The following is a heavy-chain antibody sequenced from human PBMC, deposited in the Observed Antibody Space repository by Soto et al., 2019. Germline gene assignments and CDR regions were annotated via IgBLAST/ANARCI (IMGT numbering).Heavy chain of an antibody. V-gene: IGHV3-15*01. CDR2: IKSKTDGGTT. J-gene: IGHJ4*02. CDR3: TTDLRWGRGDPYFDY. Sequence: GGSLRLSCAASGFTFSNAWMSWVRQAPGKGLEWVGRIKSKTDGGTTDYAAPVKGRFTISRDDSKNTLYLQMNSLKTEDTAVYYCTTDLRWGRGDPYFDYWGQGTLVTVSS. CDR1: GFTFSNAW. D-gene: IGHD3-16*01.